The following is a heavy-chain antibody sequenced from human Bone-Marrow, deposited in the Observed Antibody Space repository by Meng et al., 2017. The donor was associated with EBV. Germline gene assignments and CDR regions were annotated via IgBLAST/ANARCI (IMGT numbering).Heavy chain of an antibody. Sequence: QTTLEEPGPPLVKPTQTLTLTCTFSGFSLRTSGVGVAWIRQPPGKALEWLALVYWDDDKRYRPSLRSRLTITKDTSKNQVVLLMTDMDPEDTGTYYCAHRPTDYGSKFDYWGQGTLVTVSS. CDR2: VYWDDDK. V-gene: IGHV2-5*02. CDR1: GFSLRTSGVG. CDR3: AHRPTDYGSKFDY. J-gene: IGHJ4*02. D-gene: IGHD3-16*01.